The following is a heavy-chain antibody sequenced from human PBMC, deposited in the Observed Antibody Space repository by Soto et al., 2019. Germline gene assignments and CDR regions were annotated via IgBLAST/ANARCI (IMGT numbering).Heavy chain of an antibody. CDR1: GGSISSYY. Sequence: SETLSLTCTVSGGSISSYYWSWIRQPPGKGLEWIGYIYYSGSTNYNPSLKSRVTISVDTSKNQFSLKLSSVTAADTAVYYCARATAARQGGHYYYYMDVWGKGTTVTVSS. CDR2: IYYSGST. D-gene: IGHD6-6*01. J-gene: IGHJ6*03. CDR3: ARATAARQGGHYYYYMDV. V-gene: IGHV4-59*01.